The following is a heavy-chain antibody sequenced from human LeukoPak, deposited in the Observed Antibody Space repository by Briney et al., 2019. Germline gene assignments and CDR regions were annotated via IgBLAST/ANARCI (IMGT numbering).Heavy chain of an antibody. CDR1: GLIVSSNY. V-gene: IGHV3-53*01. J-gene: IGHJ4*02. CDR3: ARVWANSGNFYGEDC. Sequence: GGSLRLSCAVSGLIVSSNYMSWVRQAPGKGLEWVSVIYSGGSTYYADSVKGRFTISRDNSKNTLYLQMNSLRAEDTAVYYCARVWANSGNFYGEDCWGQGTLVTVSS. CDR2: IYSGGST. D-gene: IGHD1-26*01.